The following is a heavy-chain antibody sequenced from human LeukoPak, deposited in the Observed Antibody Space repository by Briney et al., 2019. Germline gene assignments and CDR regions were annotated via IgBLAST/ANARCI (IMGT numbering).Heavy chain of an antibody. CDR3: ARSVQLERPEDY. CDR2: INPNSGGT. D-gene: IGHD1-1*01. J-gene: IGHJ4*02. CDR1: GGTFTSSA. V-gene: IGHV1-2*02. Sequence: GASVKVSCKASGGTFTSSAVSWVRQAPGQGLEWMGWINPNSGGTNYAQKFQGRVTMTRDTSISTAYMELSRLRSDDTAVYYCARSVQLERPEDYWGQGTPVTVSS.